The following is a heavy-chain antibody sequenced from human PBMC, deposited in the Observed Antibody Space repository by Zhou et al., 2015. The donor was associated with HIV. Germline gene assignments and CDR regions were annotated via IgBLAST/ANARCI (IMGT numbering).Heavy chain of an antibody. D-gene: IGHD5-24*01. CDR3: AEGVEMATTAYGMDV. CDR1: GGTFSSDG. V-gene: IGHV1-69*06. CDR2: IIPIFGTT. J-gene: IGHJ6*02. Sequence: QVQLVQSGAEVKKPGSSVKVSCKASGGTFSSDGITWVRQAPGQGLEWMGGIIPIFGTTNYAQKFQGRVTITADKSTSTAYMELNSLTSEDAAVYYCAEGVEMATTAYGMDVWGQGTTVTVSS.